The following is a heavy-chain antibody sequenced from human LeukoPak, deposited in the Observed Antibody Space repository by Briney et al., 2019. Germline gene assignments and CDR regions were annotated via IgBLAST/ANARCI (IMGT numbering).Heavy chain of an antibody. Sequence: KPSETLSLTCTVSGGSFSSSSYYWGWIRQPPGKGLEWIGSIYYSGSTYYNPSLKSRVTISVDTSKNQFSLKLSSVTAADTAVYYCARYLRGSGSYGLGYWGQGTLVTVSS. CDR2: IYYSGST. CDR3: ARYLRGSGSYGLGY. CDR1: GGSFSSSSYY. J-gene: IGHJ4*02. D-gene: IGHD3-10*01. V-gene: IGHV4-39*01.